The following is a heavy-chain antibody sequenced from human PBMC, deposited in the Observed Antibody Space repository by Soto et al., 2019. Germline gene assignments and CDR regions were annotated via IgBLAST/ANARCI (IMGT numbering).Heavy chain of an antibody. V-gene: IGHV1-18*01. Sequence: QVQLVQSGAEVKKPGASVKVSCKASGYTFTSYGISWVRQAPGQGLEWMGWISAYNGNTNYAQKLQGRVTMTTDTSTSTAYMELRSLRSVDTAVYYCARDGYGDYRAYYYYGMDVWGQGTTVTVSS. CDR3: ARDGYGDYRAYYYYGMDV. CDR1: GYTFTSYG. J-gene: IGHJ6*02. D-gene: IGHD4-17*01. CDR2: ISAYNGNT.